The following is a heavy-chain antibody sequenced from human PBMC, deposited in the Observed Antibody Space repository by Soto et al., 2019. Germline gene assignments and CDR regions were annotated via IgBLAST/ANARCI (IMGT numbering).Heavy chain of an antibody. CDR2: ISGSGGST. CDR3: AKIAWSGNSDY. J-gene: IGHJ4*02. CDR1: GFTFSVYA. V-gene: IGHV3-23*01. D-gene: IGHD2-15*01. Sequence: GGSLRLSCGASGFTFSVYAMTWVRQAPGKGLEWVSAISGSGGSTYYADSVKGRFTISRDNSKNTLYLQMNSLRAEDTAVYYCAKIAWSGNSDYWGQGTLVTVSS.